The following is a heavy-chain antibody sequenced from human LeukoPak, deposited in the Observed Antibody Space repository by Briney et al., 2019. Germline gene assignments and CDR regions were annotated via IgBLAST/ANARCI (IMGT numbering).Heavy chain of an antibody. CDR2: ISGSGGST. Sequence: GTLSLTCAVSGGSISSSNWWSWVRQASGKGLEWVSAISGSGGSTYYADSVKGRFTISRDNSKNTLYLQMNSLRAEDTAVYYCAKDHTDGPIDYWGQGTLVTVSS. CDR1: GGSISSSN. V-gene: IGHV3-23*01. J-gene: IGHJ4*02. CDR3: AKDHTDGPIDY.